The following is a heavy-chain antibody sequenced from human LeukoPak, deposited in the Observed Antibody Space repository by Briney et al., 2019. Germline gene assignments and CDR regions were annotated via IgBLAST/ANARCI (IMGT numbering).Heavy chain of an antibody. CDR1: GGSISRYY. D-gene: IGHD6-19*01. CDR3: ARGKVVAGTPGQNSWDY. CDR2: IHTSGST. Sequence: SETLSLTCTVSGGSISRYYWNWLRQPAGKGLEWIGRIHTSGSTNYNPSLKSRVTVSVDTSKNQFSMKLSSVTAADTAVYYCARGKVVAGTPGQNSWDYWGQGTLVTVSS. V-gene: IGHV4-4*07. J-gene: IGHJ4*02.